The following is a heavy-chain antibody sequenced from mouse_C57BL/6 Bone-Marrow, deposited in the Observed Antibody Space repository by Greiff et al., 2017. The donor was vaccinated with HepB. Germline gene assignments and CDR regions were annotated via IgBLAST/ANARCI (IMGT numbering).Heavy chain of an antibody. CDR3: ARTGIYYYGSSPFAY. J-gene: IGHJ3*01. CDR2: IYPRSGNT. V-gene: IGHV1-81*01. Sequence: QVQLQQSGAELARPGASVKLSCKASGYTFTSYGISWVKQRTGQGLEWIGEIYPRSGNTYYNEKFKGKATLTADKSSSTAYMELRSLTSEDSAVYVCARTGIYYYGSSPFAYWGQGTLVTVSA. D-gene: IGHD1-1*01. CDR1: GYTFTSYG.